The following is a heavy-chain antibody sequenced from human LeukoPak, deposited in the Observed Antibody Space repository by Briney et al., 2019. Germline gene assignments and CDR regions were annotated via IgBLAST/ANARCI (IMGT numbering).Heavy chain of an antibody. Sequence: SETLSLTCAVYGGSFSGYYWSWIRQPPGKGLEWIGEINHSGSTNYNPSLKSRVTISVDTSKNQFSLKLSSVTAADTAVYYCAKTYYYDSSGYSPSDYWGQGTLVTVSS. D-gene: IGHD3-22*01. V-gene: IGHV4-34*01. J-gene: IGHJ4*02. CDR2: INHSGST. CDR3: AKTYYYDSSGYSPSDY. CDR1: GGSFSGYY.